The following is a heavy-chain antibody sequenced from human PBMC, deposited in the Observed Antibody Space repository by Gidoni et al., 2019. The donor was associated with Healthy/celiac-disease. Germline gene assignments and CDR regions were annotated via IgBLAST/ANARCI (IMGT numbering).Heavy chain of an antibody. V-gene: IGHV1-69*06. CDR2: IIPIFGTA. CDR3: ARAVRQLVQNYYYGMDV. CDR1: GGTLRTSA. J-gene: IGHJ6*02. D-gene: IGHD6-13*01. Sequence: QVQLVQSGAEVKKPGSSVKFSCKASGGTLRTSAISWVRQAHGQGLEWMGGIIPIFGTASYAQKFQGRVTITADKSTSTAYMELSSLRSEDTAVYYCARAVRQLVQNYYYGMDVWGQGTTVTVSS.